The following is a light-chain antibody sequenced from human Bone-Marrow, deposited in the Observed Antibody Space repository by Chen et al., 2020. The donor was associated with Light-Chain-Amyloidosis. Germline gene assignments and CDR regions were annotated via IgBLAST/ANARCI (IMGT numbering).Light chain of an antibody. CDR2: WAS. CDR1: QSLLYTSSNKNY. CDR3: QQYYDTPFT. J-gene: IGKJ3*01. Sequence: DIVMTQSPDSLAVSLGESATINCRSSQSLLYTSSNKNYLAWYQQKPGQPPKLLIYWASTRESGVPDRFSGSGSGTDFTLSISSLQAEDVAVYYCQQYYDTPFTFGPGTKVDI. V-gene: IGKV4-1*01.